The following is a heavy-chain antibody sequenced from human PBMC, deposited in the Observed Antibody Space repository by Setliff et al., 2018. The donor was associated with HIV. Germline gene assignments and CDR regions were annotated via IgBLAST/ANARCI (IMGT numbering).Heavy chain of an antibody. Sequence: GASVKVSCKASGYTFSTYDIYWVRQATGQGLEWMGWMNPNSGNTAYAQKFQSRVTMTRNISISTAYMELNSLRSEDTAVYYCAREKSPVLEYFDWLKPRHVFDVWGQGTVVTVSS. V-gene: IGHV1-8*02. D-gene: IGHD3-9*01. CDR1: GYTFSTYD. CDR3: AREKSPVLEYFDWLKPRHVFDV. CDR2: MNPNSGNT. J-gene: IGHJ3*01.